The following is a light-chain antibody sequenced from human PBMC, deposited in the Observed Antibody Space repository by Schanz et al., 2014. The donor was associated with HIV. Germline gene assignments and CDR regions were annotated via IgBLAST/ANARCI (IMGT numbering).Light chain of an antibody. CDR1: QSIDRW. CDR3: EQYNEYPHT. V-gene: IGKV1-5*03. J-gene: IGKJ2*01. CDR2: KAS. Sequence: DIQMTQSPSTLSASVGDRVTLTCRASQSIDRWLAWYQQKPGKAPNLLIYKASSLESGVPSRFSGSGFGTEFKRKRRRMQKDDFATYDCEQYNEYPHTFGQGTKLEI.